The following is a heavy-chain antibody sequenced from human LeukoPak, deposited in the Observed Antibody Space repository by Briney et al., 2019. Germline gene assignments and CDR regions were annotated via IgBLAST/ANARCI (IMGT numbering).Heavy chain of an antibody. CDR2: ISSSSSYI. Sequence: PGGSLRLSCAASGFTFSSYSMNWVRQAPGKGLEWVSSISSSSSYIYYADSVKGRFTISRDNAKNSLYLQMNGLRAEDTAVYYSARAGLVTPYYFDYWGQGTLVTVSS. J-gene: IGHJ4*02. CDR3: ARAGLVTPYYFDY. CDR1: GFTFSSYS. D-gene: IGHD3-9*01. V-gene: IGHV3-21*01.